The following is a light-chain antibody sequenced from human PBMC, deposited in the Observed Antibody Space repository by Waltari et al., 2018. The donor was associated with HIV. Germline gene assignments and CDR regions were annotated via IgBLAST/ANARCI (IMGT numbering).Light chain of an antibody. CDR3: SSYTSSSTYV. CDR1: SSDVGAYNN. J-gene: IGLJ1*01. V-gene: IGLV2-14*01. CDR2: EVN. Sequence: QSALTKPASVSGSPGQPITISCTGTSSDVGAYNNVSWYQQHPGKAPKLMIYEVNNRPSGVSNRFSGSKSGNTASLTISGLQAEDEADYSCSSYTSSSTYVFGTGTKVTVL.